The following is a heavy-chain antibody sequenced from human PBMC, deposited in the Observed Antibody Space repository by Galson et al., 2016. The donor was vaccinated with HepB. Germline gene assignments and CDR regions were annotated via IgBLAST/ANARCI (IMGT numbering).Heavy chain of an antibody. Sequence: SLRLSCAASGFTFRSSAMSWVRQTPGKGLEWVSAISGSGDDTHYADAVKGRFTISRDNSNNTLYLRTDSLRVDDTAVYYCVRGKNAGDSTRLNYWGPGTLVTVSS. CDR3: VRGKNAGDSTRLNY. CDR1: GFTFRSSA. D-gene: IGHD2/OR15-2a*01. CDR2: ISGSGDDT. J-gene: IGHJ4*02. V-gene: IGHV3-23*01.